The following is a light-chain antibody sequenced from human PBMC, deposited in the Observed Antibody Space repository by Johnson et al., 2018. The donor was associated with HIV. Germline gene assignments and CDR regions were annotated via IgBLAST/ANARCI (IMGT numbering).Light chain of an antibody. CDR3: GTWDSSLSACRA. Sequence: QSVLTQPPSVSAAPGQKVTISCSGSSSNIGNNYVSWYQQLPGTAPKLLIYDNNKRPSGIPDRFSGSKSGTSATLGITGLQTGYEADYYCGTWDSSLSACRAFRTGTKVTVL. J-gene: IGLJ1*01. V-gene: IGLV1-51*01. CDR1: SSNIGNNY. CDR2: DNN.